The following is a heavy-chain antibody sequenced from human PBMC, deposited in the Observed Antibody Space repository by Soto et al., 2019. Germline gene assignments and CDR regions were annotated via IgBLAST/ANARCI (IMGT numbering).Heavy chain of an antibody. J-gene: IGHJ4*02. CDR1: GYSFTNNW. Sequence: PGESLKISCKGSGYSFTNNWIGWVRQMPGKGLEWMGIIYPGDSDTRYSPSFQGQVTISADKSISTAYLQWSSLKASDTAMYYCARHGVGDILTGQPDYWGQGTLVTSPQ. V-gene: IGHV5-51*01. CDR3: ARHGVGDILTGQPDY. D-gene: IGHD3-9*01. CDR2: IYPGDSDT.